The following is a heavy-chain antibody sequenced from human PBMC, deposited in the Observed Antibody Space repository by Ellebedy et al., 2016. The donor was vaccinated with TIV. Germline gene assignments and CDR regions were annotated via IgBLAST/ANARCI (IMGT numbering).Heavy chain of an antibody. CDR2: INQDGSET. CDR1: GFTFSNYW. V-gene: IGHV3-7*05. D-gene: IGHD3-3*01. CDR3: AKRAGDYDFRSGYEGWFDP. Sequence: PGGSLRLSCAACGFTFSNYWMSWVRQAPGKGLEWVANINQDGSETYYVVSVKGRFTISRDNARNSLYLQMNSLRDDDTALYYCAKRAGDYDFRSGYEGWFDPWGQGTLVTVSP. J-gene: IGHJ5*02.